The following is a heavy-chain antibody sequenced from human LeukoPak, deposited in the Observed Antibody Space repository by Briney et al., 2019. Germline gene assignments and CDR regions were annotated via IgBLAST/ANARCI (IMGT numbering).Heavy chain of an antibody. CDR3: ATRGYSYEFDY. V-gene: IGHV3-74*01. J-gene: IGHJ4*02. D-gene: IGHD5-18*01. CDR1: GFTFSSYW. CDR2: INSDGST. Sequence: QPGGSLRLSCAASGFTFSSYWMHWVRQAPGKGLVWVSRINSDGSTSYADSVKGRFTISRDNAKNTLYLQMNSLRAEDTAVYYCATRGYSYEFDYWGQGTLVTVSS.